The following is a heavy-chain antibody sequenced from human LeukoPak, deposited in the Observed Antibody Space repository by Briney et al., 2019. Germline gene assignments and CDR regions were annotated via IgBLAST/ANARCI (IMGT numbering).Heavy chain of an antibody. D-gene: IGHD4-17*01. V-gene: IGHV3-23*01. CDR3: AKDRSGDYPHNWFDP. CDR2: ISGSGGST. J-gene: IGHJ5*02. CDR1: GFTFSSYA. Sequence: GGSLRLSCAVSGFTFSSYAMSWVRQAPGKGLEWVSAISGSGGSTYYADSVKGRFTISRDNSKNTLYLQMNSLRAEDTAVYYCAKDRSGDYPHNWFDPWGQGTLVTVSS.